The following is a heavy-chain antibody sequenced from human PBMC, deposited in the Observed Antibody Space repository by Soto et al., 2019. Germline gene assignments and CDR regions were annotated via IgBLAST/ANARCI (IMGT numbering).Heavy chain of an antibody. J-gene: IGHJ4*02. Sequence: GGSLRLSCAASGFTFSSYAMHWVRQAPGKGLEWVAVISYDGSNKYYADSVKGRFTISRDNSKNTLYLQMNSLRAEDTAVYYCARDLGGNCGSRVFDYWGQGTLVTVSS. CDR1: GFTFSSYA. D-gene: IGHD7-27*01. V-gene: IGHV3-30*04. CDR3: ARDLGGNCGSRVFDY. CDR2: ISYDGSNK.